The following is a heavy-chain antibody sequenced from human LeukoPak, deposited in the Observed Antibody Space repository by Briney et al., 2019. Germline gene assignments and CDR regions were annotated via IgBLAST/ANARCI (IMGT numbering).Heavy chain of an antibody. Sequence: GGSLRLSCAASGFTFSSYSMNWVRQAPGKGLEWVSSISSSSSYIYYADSVKGRFTISRDNAKNSLYLQMNSLRAEDTAVYYCARASLAVAGTAGAFDIWGQGTMVTVSS. CDR3: ARASLAVAGTAGAFDI. V-gene: IGHV3-21*01. CDR2: ISSSSSYI. D-gene: IGHD6-19*01. CDR1: GFTFSSYS. J-gene: IGHJ3*02.